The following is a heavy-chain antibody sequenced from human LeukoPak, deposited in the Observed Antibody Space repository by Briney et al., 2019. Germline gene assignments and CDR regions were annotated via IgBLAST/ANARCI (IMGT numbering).Heavy chain of an antibody. D-gene: IGHD3-22*01. CDR1: GGSISSYY. Sequence: PSETLSLTCTVSGGSISSYYWSWIRQPPGKGLEWIGYIYYSGSTNYNPSLKSRVTISVDTSKNQFSLKLSSVTAADTAVYYCARGLAYYYDSSGYYQGWFDPWGQGTLVTVSS. CDR2: IYYSGST. J-gene: IGHJ5*02. V-gene: IGHV4-59*08. CDR3: ARGLAYYYDSSGYYQGWFDP.